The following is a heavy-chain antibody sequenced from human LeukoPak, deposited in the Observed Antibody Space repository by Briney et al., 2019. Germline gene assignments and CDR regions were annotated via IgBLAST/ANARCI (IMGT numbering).Heavy chain of an antibody. D-gene: IGHD3-10*01. J-gene: IGHJ3*02. CDR1: GFTFSNAW. V-gene: IGHV3-15*01. CDR2: IKSKTNGGTP. CDR3: TTDLGITMVRGVIGDAFDI. Sequence: GGSLRLSCAASGFTFSNAWMTWVRQAPGQGLKWFSRIKSKTNGGTPDYAAPVKVSLTISRNDSQNTLYLQMNILKTEDTAVYYCTTDLGITMVRGVIGDAFDIWGQGTMVTVSS.